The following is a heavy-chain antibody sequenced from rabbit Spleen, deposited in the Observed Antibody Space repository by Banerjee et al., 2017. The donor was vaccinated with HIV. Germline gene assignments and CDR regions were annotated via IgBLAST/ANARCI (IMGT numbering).Heavy chain of an antibody. CDR1: GFSFSSSYY. V-gene: IGHV1S45*01. Sequence: QEQVVESGGGLVQPGGSLTLTCTASGFSFSSSYYMCWVRQAPGKGLECIACIYAGSSASTYYANWAKGRFTISRASSTTVFLQMTSLTAADTATYFCARYYVYPAGLWGQGTLGTVS. CDR2: IYAGSSAST. J-gene: IGHJ3*01. D-gene: IGHD7-1*01. CDR3: ARYYVYPAGL.